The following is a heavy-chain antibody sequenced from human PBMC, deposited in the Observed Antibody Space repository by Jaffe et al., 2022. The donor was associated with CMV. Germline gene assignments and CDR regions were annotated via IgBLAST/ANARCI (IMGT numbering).Heavy chain of an antibody. V-gene: IGHV3-49*04. CDR3: TRGPGYYDSSGYYY. CDR2: IRSKAYGGTT. Sequence: EVQLVESGGGLVQPGRSLRLSCTASGFTFGDYAMSWVRQAPGKGLEWVGFIRSKAYGGTTEYAASVKGRFTISRDDSKSIAYLQMNSLKTEDTAVYYCTRGPGYYDSSGYYYWGQGTLVTVSS. J-gene: IGHJ4*02. CDR1: GFTFGDYA. D-gene: IGHD3-22*01.